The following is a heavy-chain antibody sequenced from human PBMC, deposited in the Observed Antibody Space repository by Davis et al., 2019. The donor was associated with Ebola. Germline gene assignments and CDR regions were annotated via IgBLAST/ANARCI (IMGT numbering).Heavy chain of an antibody. J-gene: IGHJ4*02. V-gene: IGHV3-48*02. CDR3: ATDRNWDFDY. D-gene: IGHD7-27*01. CDR1: GFTFSAYS. CDR2: ISDSSTTI. Sequence: GGSLSLSCAASGFTFSAYSMNWVRQAPGKGLEWVLYISDSSTTIYYADSVKGRFTISRDNAKNSLYLQMNSLRDEDTAVYYCATDRNWDFDYWGQGTLVTVSS.